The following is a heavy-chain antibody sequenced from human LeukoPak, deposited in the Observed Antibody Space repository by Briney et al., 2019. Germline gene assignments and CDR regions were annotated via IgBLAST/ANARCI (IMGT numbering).Heavy chain of an antibody. V-gene: IGHV1-2*02. CDR3: ASGPSSSGWYY. J-gene: IGHJ4*02. CDR1: GYTFTSYY. Sequence: ASVKVSCKASGYTFTSYYMHWVRQAPGQGLEWMGWINPNSGGTNYAQNFQGRVTMTRDTSISTAYMEVRRLRSDDTAVYYCASGPSSSGWYYWGQGALVTVSS. D-gene: IGHD6-19*01. CDR2: INPNSGGT.